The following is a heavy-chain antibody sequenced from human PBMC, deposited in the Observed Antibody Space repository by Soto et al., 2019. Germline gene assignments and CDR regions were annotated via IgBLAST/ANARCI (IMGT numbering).Heavy chain of an antibody. CDR3: AKEGSSGWGFDY. D-gene: IGHD6-19*01. V-gene: IGHV3-23*01. J-gene: IGHJ4*02. CDR2: ISGSGDST. Sequence: EVQLLESGGGLVQPGGSLRLSCAASGFTFSTYAMNWVRQAPGKGLEWVSGISGSGDSTYYADSVKGRFTVSRDNSKNTLYLQMNSLRAEDTAVFCCAKEGSSGWGFDYWGQGTLVTVSS. CDR1: GFTFSTYA.